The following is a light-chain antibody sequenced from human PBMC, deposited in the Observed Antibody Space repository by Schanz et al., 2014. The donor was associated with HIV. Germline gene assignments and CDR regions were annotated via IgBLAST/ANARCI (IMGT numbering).Light chain of an antibody. V-gene: IGLV2-8*01. J-gene: IGLJ2*01. CDR1: SSDVGGYNY. Sequence: QSALTQPPSASGSPGQSVTISCTGTSSDVGGYNYVSWYQQHPGKALKLMIYEVNKRPSGVPDRFSGSKSGNTASLIVSGLQAEDEADYYCSSYAGSNSVIFGGGTKLTVL. CDR3: SSYAGSNSVI. CDR2: EVN.